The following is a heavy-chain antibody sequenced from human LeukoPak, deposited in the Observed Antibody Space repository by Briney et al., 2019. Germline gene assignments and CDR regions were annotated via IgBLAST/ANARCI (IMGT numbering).Heavy chain of an antibody. D-gene: IGHD6-13*01. CDR3: ARGRKQQLELLY. Sequence: GGSLRLSCAASGFTFSSYSMNWVRQAPGKGLEWVSSISSSSSYIYYADSVKGRFTISRDNAKNSLYLQMNSLRAEDTAVYYCARGRKQQLELLYWGQGTLVTVSS. CDR2: ISSSSSYI. V-gene: IGHV3-21*01. J-gene: IGHJ4*02. CDR1: GFTFSSYS.